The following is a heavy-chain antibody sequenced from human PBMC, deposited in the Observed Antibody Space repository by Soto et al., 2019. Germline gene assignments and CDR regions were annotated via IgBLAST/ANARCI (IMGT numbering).Heavy chain of an antibody. J-gene: IGHJ4*02. D-gene: IGHD3-3*01. CDR2: ISGSGST. V-gene: IGHV3-23*01. CDR1: GFTFTNYA. CDR3: AKVVNYDFWSGFHRYFDT. Sequence: GGSLRLSCAASGFTFTNYAMIWIRQAPGKGLEWVSAISGSGSTYYADSVKGRFAISRDSSKNTLHLQMTSLRAEDTAVYYCAKVVNYDFWSGFHRYFDTWGQGTPVTVSS.